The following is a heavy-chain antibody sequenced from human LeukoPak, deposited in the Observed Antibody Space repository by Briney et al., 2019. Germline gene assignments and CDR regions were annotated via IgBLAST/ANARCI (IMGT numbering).Heavy chain of an antibody. CDR3: ASSSGWNGDQNWFDP. CDR2: TYYRSKWYN. Sequence: SQTLSLTCAISGDSVSSNSAAWNWIRQSPSRGLEWLGRTYYRSKWYNDYAVSVKSRITINPDTSKNQFSLQLNSVTPEDTAVYYCASSSGWNGDQNWFDPWGQGTLVTVSS. D-gene: IGHD6-19*01. V-gene: IGHV6-1*01. J-gene: IGHJ5*02. CDR1: GDSVSSNSAA.